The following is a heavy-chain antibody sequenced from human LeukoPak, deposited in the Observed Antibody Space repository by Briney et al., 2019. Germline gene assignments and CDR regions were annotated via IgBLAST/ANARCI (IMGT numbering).Heavy chain of an antibody. V-gene: IGHV4-59*01. D-gene: IGHD2-2*01. J-gene: IGHJ4*02. CDR1: GGSISSYY. CDR2: IYYSGST. CDR3: ARAFGQLEDFDY. Sequence: PSETLSLTCTVSGGSISSYYWSWIRQPPGKGLEWIGYIYYSGSTNYNPSLKSRVTISVDTSKNQFSLKLSSVTAADTAVYYCARAFGQLEDFDYWGQGTLVTVSS.